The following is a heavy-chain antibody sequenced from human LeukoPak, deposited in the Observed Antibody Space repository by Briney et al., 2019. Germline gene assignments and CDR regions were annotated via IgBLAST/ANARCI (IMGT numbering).Heavy chain of an antibody. D-gene: IGHD3-22*01. CDR2: INPSGGST. Sequence: GASVKVSCKASGYTFTSYYMHWVLQAPGQGLEWMGIINPSGGSTSYAQKFQGRVTMNRDTSTSTVYMELSSLRSEDTAVYYCARESEGYYYSSGYPDYWGQGTLVTVSS. J-gene: IGHJ4*02. V-gene: IGHV1-46*01. CDR1: GYTFTSYY. CDR3: ARESEGYYYSSGYPDY.